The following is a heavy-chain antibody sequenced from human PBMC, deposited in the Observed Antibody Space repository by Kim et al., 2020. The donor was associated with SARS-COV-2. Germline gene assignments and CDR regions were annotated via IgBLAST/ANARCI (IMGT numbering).Heavy chain of an antibody. CDR2: FDPEDGET. J-gene: IGHJ6*01. Sequence: ASVKVSCKVSGYTLTELSMHWVRQAPGKGLEWMGGFDPEDGETIYAQKFQGRVTITEDTSTDTAYMELSSLRSEDTAVYYCATAFALAATAGGFSFYY. D-gene: IGHD6-13*01. CDR3: ATAFALAATAGGFSFYY. V-gene: IGHV1-24*01. CDR1: GYTLTELS.